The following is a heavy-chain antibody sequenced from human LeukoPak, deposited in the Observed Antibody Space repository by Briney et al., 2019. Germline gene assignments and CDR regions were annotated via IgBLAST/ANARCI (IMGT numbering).Heavy chain of an antibody. CDR1: GFTFSSYA. J-gene: IGHJ3*02. CDR3: ARKRGGHDYGDYGAFDI. V-gene: IGHV3-23*01. Sequence: PGGSLRLSCAASGFTFSSYAMSWVRQAPGKGLEWVSAISGSGGSTYYADSVKGRFTISRDNAKNALYLQMNSLRAEDTAVYYCARKRGGHDYGDYGAFDIWGQGTMVTVSS. D-gene: IGHD4-17*01. CDR2: ISGSGGST.